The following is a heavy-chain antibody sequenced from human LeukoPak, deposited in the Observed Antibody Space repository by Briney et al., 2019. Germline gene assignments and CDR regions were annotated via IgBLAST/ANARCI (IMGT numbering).Heavy chain of an antibody. CDR1: GFTFSSYA. CDR2: ISGSGGST. V-gene: IGHV3-23*01. Sequence: PGGSLRLSCAASGFTFSSYAMSWVRQAPGKGLEWVSVISGSGGSTYYTDSVKGRFTISRDNSKNTLYLQMNNLRAEDTAVYYCAKGEYSNSWYYFDYWGQGTLVTVSS. D-gene: IGHD6-13*01. CDR3: AKGEYSNSWYYFDY. J-gene: IGHJ4*02.